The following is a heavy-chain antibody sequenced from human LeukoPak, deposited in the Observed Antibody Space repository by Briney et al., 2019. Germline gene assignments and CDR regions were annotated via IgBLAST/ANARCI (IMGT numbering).Heavy chain of an antibody. Sequence: GSLRLSCAASGFTFSSYAMSWVRQAPGKGLEWIGYIYYSGSTNYNPSLKSRVTMSVDTSKNQFSLKVTSVSAADTAVYYCARGPVANILYYFDYWGQGTLVTVSS. J-gene: IGHJ4*02. D-gene: IGHD5-12*01. CDR2: IYYSGST. CDR1: GFTFSSYA. V-gene: IGHV4-59*01. CDR3: ARGPVANILYYFDY.